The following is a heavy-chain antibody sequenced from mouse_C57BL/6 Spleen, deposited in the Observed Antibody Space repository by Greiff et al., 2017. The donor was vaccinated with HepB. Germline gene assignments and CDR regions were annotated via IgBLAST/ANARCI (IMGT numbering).Heavy chain of an antibody. Sequence: EVQLQESGAELVRPGASVKLSCTASGFNFNDYYMHWVKQRPEQGLEWIGWIDPENGDTDYASKFQGMATITTDTTSNTAYLQLSSLTSEDTDVYYCTSYGNYFDYWGQGTTLTVSS. J-gene: IGHJ2*01. CDR2: IDPENGDT. D-gene: IGHD2-1*01. V-gene: IGHV14-4*01. CDR1: GFNFNDYY. CDR3: TSYGNYFDY.